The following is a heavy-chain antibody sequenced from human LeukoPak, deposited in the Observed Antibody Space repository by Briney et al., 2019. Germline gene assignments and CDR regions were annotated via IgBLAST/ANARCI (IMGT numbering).Heavy chain of an antibody. J-gene: IGHJ3*02. Sequence: PGGSLRLSCAASGFTFSSYSMSWVRQAPGKGLEWVSSISSSSSYIYYADSVKGRFTISRDNAKNSLYLQMNSLRAEDTAVYYCASADIVVVPGDAFDIWGQGTMVTVSS. D-gene: IGHD2-2*01. CDR2: ISSSSSYI. V-gene: IGHV3-21*01. CDR1: GFTFSSYS. CDR3: ASADIVVVPGDAFDI.